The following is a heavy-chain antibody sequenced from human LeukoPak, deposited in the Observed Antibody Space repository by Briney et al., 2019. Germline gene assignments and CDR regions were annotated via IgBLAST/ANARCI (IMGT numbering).Heavy chain of an antibody. CDR2: ISYDGSNK. J-gene: IGHJ4*02. Sequence: GGSLRLSCAASGFTFSSYGMHWVRQAPGKGLEWVAVISYDGSNKYYADSVKGRFTISRDNAKNSLYLQMNSLRAEDTAVYYCARDTPGGGGFDYWGQGTLVTVSS. V-gene: IGHV3-30*03. CDR1: GFTFSSYG. D-gene: IGHD3-16*01. CDR3: ARDTPGGGGFDY.